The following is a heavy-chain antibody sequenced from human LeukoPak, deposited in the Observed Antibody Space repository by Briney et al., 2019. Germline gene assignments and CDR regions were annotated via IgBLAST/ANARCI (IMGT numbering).Heavy chain of an antibody. J-gene: IGHJ4*02. CDR2: INSGGSGT. CDR3: ANSRWSGYLDY. V-gene: IGHV3-74*01. D-gene: IGHD3-3*01. Sequence: PGGSLRLSCAASGFTFSSYWMHWVRQAPGKGLVWVSRINSGGSGTTYADFVKGRFTISRDNAKNTLYLQMNSLRAEDTAVYYCANSRWSGYLDYWGQGALVTVSS. CDR1: GFTFSSYW.